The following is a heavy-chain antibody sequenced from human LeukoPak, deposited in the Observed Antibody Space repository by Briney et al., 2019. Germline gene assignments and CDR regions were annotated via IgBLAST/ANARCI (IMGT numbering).Heavy chain of an antibody. V-gene: IGHV3-11*04. J-gene: IGHJ4*02. Sequence: PGGSLRLSCAASGFTFSDYYMSWIRQAPGKGLEWVSYISSSSSTIYYADSVKGRFTISRDNAKNSLYLQMNSLRDEDTAVYYCARVEGQQLVTFFDYWGQGTLVTVSS. CDR3: ARVEGQQLVTFFDY. D-gene: IGHD6-13*01. CDR1: GFTFSDYY. CDR2: ISSSSSTI.